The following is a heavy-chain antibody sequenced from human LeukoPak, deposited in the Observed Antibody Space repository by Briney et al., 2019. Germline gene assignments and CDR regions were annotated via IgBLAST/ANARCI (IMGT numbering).Heavy chain of an antibody. D-gene: IGHD3-10*01. J-gene: IGHJ4*02. CDR1: GITLGNYG. CDR2: ISDSGGST. Sequence: PGGSLRLSCAVSGITLGNYGMSWARQPPGKGLEWVAGISDSGGSTNYADSVKGRFTISRDTPRNTLYLQMNSLRAEDTAVYFCAKRGVVIRVFLVGFHKEAYYFDSWGQGALVTVSS. V-gene: IGHV3-23*01. CDR3: AKRGVVIRVFLVGFHKEAYYFDS.